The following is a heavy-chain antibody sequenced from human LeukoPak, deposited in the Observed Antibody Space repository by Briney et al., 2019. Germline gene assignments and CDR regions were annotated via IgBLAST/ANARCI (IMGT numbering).Heavy chain of an antibody. Sequence: GGSLRLSCAASGFTFSNSYMHWVRQAPGKGLEWLSYMNREGSIIGHADSVKGRFTMSRDNARDTLHLQMNSLRDDDTAVYFCVTGTTNWYGVDYWGRGTLVTVSS. D-gene: IGHD1-20*01. V-gene: IGHV3-74*01. CDR2: MNREGSII. J-gene: IGHJ4*02. CDR1: GFTFSNSY. CDR3: VTGTTNWYGVDY.